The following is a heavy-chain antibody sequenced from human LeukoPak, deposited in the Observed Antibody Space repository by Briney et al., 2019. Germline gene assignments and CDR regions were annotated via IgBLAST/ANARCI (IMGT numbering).Heavy chain of an antibody. CDR3: AREARYFDWLLSYYYYYMDV. J-gene: IGHJ6*03. Sequence: SVKVSCKASGGTFSSYAISWVRQSPGQGLEWMGRIIPIFGTANYAQKFQGRVTITTDESTSTAYMELSSLRSEDTAVYYCAREARYFDWLLSYYYYYMDVWGKGTTVTVSS. CDR2: IIPIFGTA. D-gene: IGHD3-9*01. V-gene: IGHV1-69*05. CDR1: GGTFSSYA.